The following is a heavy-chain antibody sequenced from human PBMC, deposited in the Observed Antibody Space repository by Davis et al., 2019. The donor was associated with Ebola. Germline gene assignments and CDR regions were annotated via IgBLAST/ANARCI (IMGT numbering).Heavy chain of an antibody. V-gene: IGHV3-7*03. CDR3: ARGQYLPYDVFDV. CDR2: IKKDGSEN. CDR1: GFTFNNYW. D-gene: IGHD2-2*01. Sequence: GALKISCAASGFTFNNYWMGWVRQAPGRGLEWVANIKKDGSENYYVDSVKGRFTTSRDNAKNSLYLQMNSLRAEDTAVYYCARGQYLPYDVFDVWGQGTMVTVFS. J-gene: IGHJ3*01.